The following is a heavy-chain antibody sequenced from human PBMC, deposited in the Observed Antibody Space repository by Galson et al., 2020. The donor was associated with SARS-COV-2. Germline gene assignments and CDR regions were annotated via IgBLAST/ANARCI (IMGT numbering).Heavy chain of an antibody. Sequence: GESLKISCAASGFTFSRYAMAWVRQAPGKGLEWVSGISGGGGNTYYADSVKGRFTISRDISQNTVYLQMSSLRAEDTAVYYCAKDRGNDYGDQLDFWGQGTQVTVSS. J-gene: IGHJ4*02. V-gene: IGHV3-23*01. CDR2: ISGGGGNT. CDR1: GFTFSRYA. D-gene: IGHD4-17*01. CDR3: AKDRGNDYGDQLDF.